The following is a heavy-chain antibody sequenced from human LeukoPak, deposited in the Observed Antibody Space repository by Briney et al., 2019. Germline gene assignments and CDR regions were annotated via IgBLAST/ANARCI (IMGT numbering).Heavy chain of an antibody. D-gene: IGHD3-22*01. Sequence: GESLKISCKGSGYSFTSYWIGWVRQMPGKGLEWMGIIYPGDSDTRYSPSFQGQVTISADKSISTAYLQWSSLKASDTAMYYCARHARDYYDSSGYYYVNWFDPWGQGTLVTVSS. CDR1: GYSFTSYW. J-gene: IGHJ5*02. CDR3: ARHARDYYDSSGYYYVNWFDP. CDR2: IYPGDSDT. V-gene: IGHV5-51*01.